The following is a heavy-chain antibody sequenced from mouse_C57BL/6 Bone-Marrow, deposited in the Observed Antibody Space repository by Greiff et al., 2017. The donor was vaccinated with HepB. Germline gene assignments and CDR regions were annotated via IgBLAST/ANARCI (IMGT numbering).Heavy chain of an antibody. D-gene: IGHD1-1*01. CDR2: IRSKSNNYAT. CDR1: GFSFNTYA. J-gene: IGHJ4*01. V-gene: IGHV10-1*01. CDR3: VRREDYYGNYAMDY. Sequence: EVQLVESGGGLVQPKGSLKLSCAASGFSFNTYAMNWVRQAPGKGLEWVARIRSKSNNYATYYADSVKDRFTISRDDSESKLYLQMNNLKTEDTAMYYCVRREDYYGNYAMDYWGQGTSVTVSS.